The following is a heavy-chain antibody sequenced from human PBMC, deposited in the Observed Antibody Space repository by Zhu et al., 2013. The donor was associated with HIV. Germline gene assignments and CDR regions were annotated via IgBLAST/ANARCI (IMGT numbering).Heavy chain of an antibody. D-gene: IGHD3-3*01. J-gene: IGHJ6*03. V-gene: IGHV4-38-2*02. CDR2: IYYSGST. CDR3: ARDQHYRTYSLGVYYYYMDV. CDR1: GYSISSGYY. Sequence: QVQLQESGPGLVKPSETLSLTCTVSGYSISSGYYWGWIRQPPGKGLEWIGSIYYSGSTYYNPSLKSRVTISVDTSKNQFSLKLSSVTAADTAVYYCARDQHYRTYSLGVYYYYMDVWGKGPRSPSP.